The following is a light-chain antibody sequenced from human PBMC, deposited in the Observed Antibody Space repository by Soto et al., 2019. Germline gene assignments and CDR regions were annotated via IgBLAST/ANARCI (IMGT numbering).Light chain of an antibody. Sequence: EIVLTQSPGTLSLSPGERATLSCRASQSVISTYLAWYQQKPGQAPSLLIYGASSRATGIPDRFSGSGYGTDFTLTISRLEPEDFAVYYCQEYRDSLGTFGQGTKVEIK. CDR2: GAS. V-gene: IGKV3-20*01. CDR1: QSVISTY. J-gene: IGKJ1*01. CDR3: QEYRDSLGT.